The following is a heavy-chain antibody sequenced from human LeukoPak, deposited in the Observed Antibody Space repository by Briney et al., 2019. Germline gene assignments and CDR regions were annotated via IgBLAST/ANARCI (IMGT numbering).Heavy chain of an antibody. J-gene: IGHJ6*03. Sequence: PSETLSLTCTVSGGSISSYYWSWVRQAPGKGLEWVSVIYSGGSTYYADSVKGRFTISRDNSKNTLYLQMNSLRAEDTAVYYCARHGSITMVRGRLRYYYMDVWGKGTTVTISS. CDR2: IYSGGST. CDR3: ARHGSITMVRGRLRYYYMDV. D-gene: IGHD3-10*01. CDR1: GGSISSYY. V-gene: IGHV3-53*01.